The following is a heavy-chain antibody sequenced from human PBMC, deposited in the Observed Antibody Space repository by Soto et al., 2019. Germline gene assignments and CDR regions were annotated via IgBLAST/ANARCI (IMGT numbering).Heavy chain of an antibody. CDR3: ARLGAYYQSMDS. CDR2: IYYAGTT. V-gene: IGHV4-59*08. J-gene: IGHJ1*01. CDR1: NGSISPNY. D-gene: IGHD3-22*01. Sequence: SETLSLTCTVSNGSISPNYWSWIRQPPGKGLEWIGYIYYAGTTTYNPSLHSRVSISVDTSKNEVSLKLTSVTAADTAVYFCARLGAYYQSMDSWGQGTLVTVS.